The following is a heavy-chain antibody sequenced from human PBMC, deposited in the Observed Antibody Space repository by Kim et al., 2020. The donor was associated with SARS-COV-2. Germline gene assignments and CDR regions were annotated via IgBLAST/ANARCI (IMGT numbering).Heavy chain of an antibody. D-gene: IGHD2-21*01. CDR1: GFTFFGHA. Sequence: GGSLRLSCTTSGFTFFGHAMSWVRQAPGKGLEWVSSIEGSDGTTYYVDSVKGRFSISRDDSRNTLYLQMRALRADDTATYYCLKGGWGWIWDYWGQGTLVTVSS. CDR2: IEGSDGTT. J-gene: IGHJ4*02. CDR3: LKGGWGWIWDY. V-gene: IGHV3-23*01.